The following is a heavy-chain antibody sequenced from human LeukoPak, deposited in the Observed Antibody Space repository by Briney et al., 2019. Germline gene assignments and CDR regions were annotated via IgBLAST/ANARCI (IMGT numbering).Heavy chain of an antibody. J-gene: IGHJ4*02. CDR1: GGSISSYY. V-gene: IGHV4-59*01. Sequence: PSQTLSLTCTVSGGSISSYYWSWIRQPPGKGLEWIGHIYYSGSTNYNPSLKSRVTISIDTSKNQFSLRLSSVTAAATAVYYCARGAAGYSYGWGQGTLVTVSS. CDR2: IYYSGST. CDR3: ARGAAGYSYG. D-gene: IGHD5-18*01.